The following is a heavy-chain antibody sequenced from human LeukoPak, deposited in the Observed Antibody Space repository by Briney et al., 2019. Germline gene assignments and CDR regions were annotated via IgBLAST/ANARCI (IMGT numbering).Heavy chain of an antibody. J-gene: IGHJ4*02. V-gene: IGHV4-34*01. Sequence: KPSETLSVTCTVSGVSISSYYWSWIRQPPGKGLEWIGEINHSGSTNYNPSLKSRVTISVDTSKNQFSLKLSSVTAADTAVYYCAVAYCGGDCYSIVYWGQGTLVTVSS. CDR3: AVAYCGGDCYSIVY. CDR1: GVSISSYY. D-gene: IGHD2-21*02. CDR2: INHSGST.